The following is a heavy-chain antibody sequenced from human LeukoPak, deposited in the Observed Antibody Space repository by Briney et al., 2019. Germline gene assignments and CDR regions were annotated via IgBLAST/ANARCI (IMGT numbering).Heavy chain of an antibody. Sequence: SSETLSLTCTVSVASIRISSYYWGWIRQPPGRGLEWIGSMFYSVSTYYNPSSKSRVTISVDTSKNQFSLKLSSVTAADTAVYYCASTLTYYYGSGSYYIDCWGQGTLVTVSS. D-gene: IGHD3-10*01. V-gene: IGHV4-39*01. J-gene: IGHJ4*02. CDR2: MFYSVST. CDR1: VASIRISSYY. CDR3: ASTLTYYYGSGSYYIDC.